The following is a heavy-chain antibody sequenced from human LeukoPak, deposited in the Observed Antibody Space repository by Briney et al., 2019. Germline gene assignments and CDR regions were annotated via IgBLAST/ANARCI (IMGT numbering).Heavy chain of an antibody. CDR2: INTDGSST. D-gene: IGHD4-23*01. V-gene: IGHV3-74*01. CDR1: GFTFSSYW. J-gene: IGHJ4*02. Sequence: GGSLRLSCAAFGFTFSSYWMHWVRQAPGKGLVWVSRINTDGSSTSYADSVKGRFTISRDNAKNTLYLQMNSLRAEDTAVYYCARADGGISPHGYWGQGTLVTVSS. CDR3: ARADGGISPHGY.